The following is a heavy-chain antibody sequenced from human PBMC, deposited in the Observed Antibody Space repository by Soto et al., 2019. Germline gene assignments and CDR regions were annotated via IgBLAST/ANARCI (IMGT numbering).Heavy chain of an antibody. CDR1: GFTFSSYA. D-gene: IGHD3-10*01. V-gene: IGHV3-23*01. J-gene: IGHJ6*02. CDR2: ITCSGGST. Sequence: PGGSLRLSCAASGFTFSSYAMSWVCQAPGKGLEWVSVITCSGGSTYYADSVKGRFTISRDNSKNTLYLQMNSLRAEDTAVYYCANSMMGSGTPYPEYYYYGMDVWGQGTTVTVSS. CDR3: ANSMMGSGTPYPEYYYYGMDV.